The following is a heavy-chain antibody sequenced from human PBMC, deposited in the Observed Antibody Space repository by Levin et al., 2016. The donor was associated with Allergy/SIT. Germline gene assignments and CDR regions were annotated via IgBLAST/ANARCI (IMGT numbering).Heavy chain of an antibody. D-gene: IGHD3-16*01. J-gene: IGHJ4*02. CDR1: GFTFSNAW. CDR2: IKSKTDGGTT. V-gene: IGHV3-15*01. Sequence: GESLKISCAASGFTFSNAWMSWVRQAPGKGLEWVGRIKSKTDGGTTDYAAPVKGRFTISRDDSKNTLYLQMNSLKTEDTAVYYCTTDWGDYYLDYWGQGTLVTVSS. CDR3: TTDWGDYYLDY.